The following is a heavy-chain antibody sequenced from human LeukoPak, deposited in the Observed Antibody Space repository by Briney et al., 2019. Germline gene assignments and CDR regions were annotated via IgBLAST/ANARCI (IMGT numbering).Heavy chain of an antibody. CDR3: AREGSYDFWSGYYETGGAFDI. D-gene: IGHD3-3*01. V-gene: IGHV4-61*02. Sequence: PSETLSLTCTVSGGSISSVNYYWSWIRQPAGTGLEWIGRIYASGSTNYNPSLKSRVTMSVDTSKNQFSLKLSSVTAADTAVYYCAREGSYDFWSGYYETGGAFDIWGQGTMVTVSS. CDR2: IYASGST. CDR1: GGSISSVNYY. J-gene: IGHJ3*02.